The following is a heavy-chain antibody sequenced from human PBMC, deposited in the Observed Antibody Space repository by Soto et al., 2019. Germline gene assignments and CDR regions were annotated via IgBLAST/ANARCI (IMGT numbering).Heavy chain of an antibody. CDR2: ISTYNGNT. CDR3: ARPTVAASDYSIAA. Sequence: QVQLVQSGAEVKQPGASVKVSCKASGYTFTNYGFTWVRQAPGPRLEWLGWISTYNGNTKYAQNVQGRLTMTTDTSTRTANMELTSLRYDDTALYYCARPTVAASDYSIAAWGKWSTFTVSS. J-gene: IGHJ6*03. CDR1: GYTFTNYG. V-gene: IGHV1-18*01. D-gene: IGHD4-17*01.